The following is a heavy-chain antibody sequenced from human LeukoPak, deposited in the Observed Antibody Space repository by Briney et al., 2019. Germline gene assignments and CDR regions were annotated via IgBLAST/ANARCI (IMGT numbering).Heavy chain of an antibody. J-gene: IGHJ6*03. D-gene: IGHD6-6*01. CDR1: GGTFSSYA. CDR2: IIPIFGTA. CDR3: ARGEAARGYYYYYMDV. V-gene: IGHV1-69*13. Sequence: SVKVSCKDSGGTFSSYAISWVRQAPGQGLEWMGGIIPIFGTANYAQKFQGRVTITADESTSTAYMELSSLRSEDTAVYYCARGEAARGYYYYYMDVWGKGTTVTVSS.